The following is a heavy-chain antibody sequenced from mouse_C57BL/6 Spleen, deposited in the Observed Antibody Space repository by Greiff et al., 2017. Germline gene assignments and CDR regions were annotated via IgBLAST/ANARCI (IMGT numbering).Heavy chain of an antibody. J-gene: IGHJ4*01. CDR1: GYAFSSSW. D-gene: IGHD1-1*01. Sequence: QVQLQQSGPELVKPGASVKISCKASGYAFSSSWMNWVKQRPGKGLEWIGRIYPGDGDTNYNGKFKGKATLTADKSSSTAYMQLSSLTSEDSAVYFRATITSVVVRGDYFAMDYWGQGTSVTVSS. CDR3: ATITSVVVRGDYFAMDY. CDR2: IYPGDGDT. V-gene: IGHV1-82*01.